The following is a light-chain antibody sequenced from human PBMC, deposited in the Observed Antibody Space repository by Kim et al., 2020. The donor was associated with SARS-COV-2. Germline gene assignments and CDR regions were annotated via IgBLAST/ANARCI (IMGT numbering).Light chain of an antibody. CDR2: GNS. V-gene: IGLV1-40*01. J-gene: IGLJ1*01. CDR3: QSYDICLSSSVV. CDR1: SSNIGAGYD. Sequence: QSVLTQPPSVSGAPGQRVTISFTGSSSNIGAGYDVHWYQQLPGTAPKLLIYGNSNRPSGVPDRFSGSKSGTSASLAITGLQAEDEADYYCQSYDICLSSSVVFGTGTKVTVL.